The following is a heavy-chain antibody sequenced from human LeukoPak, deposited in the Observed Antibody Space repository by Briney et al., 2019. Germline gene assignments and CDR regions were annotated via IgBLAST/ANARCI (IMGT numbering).Heavy chain of an antibody. J-gene: IGHJ4*02. CDR2: IKSKTDGGTT. V-gene: IGHV3-15*01. Sequence: PGGSLRLSCAASGFTFSSAWMNWVRQAPGKGLEWVGRIKSKTDGGTTDYAALVKDRFTISRDDSKNTVYLQMKSLEIEDTAVYYCATRLYWGQGTLVTASS. CDR1: GFTFSSAW. CDR3: ATRLY.